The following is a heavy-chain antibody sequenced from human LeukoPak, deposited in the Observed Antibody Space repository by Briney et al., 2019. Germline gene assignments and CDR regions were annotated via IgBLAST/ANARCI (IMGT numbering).Heavy chain of an antibody. CDR2: IYYSGST. Sequence: SETLSLTCTVSGGSISSSSYYWGWIRQPPGKGLEWVGSIYYSGSTHYNPSLKSRVTISVDTSKNQFSLKLSSVTAADTAVYYCASHHYNMDVWGQGTTVTVSS. V-gene: IGHV4-39*01. CDR3: ASHHYNMDV. J-gene: IGHJ6*02. CDR1: GGSISSSSYY. D-gene: IGHD1-1*01.